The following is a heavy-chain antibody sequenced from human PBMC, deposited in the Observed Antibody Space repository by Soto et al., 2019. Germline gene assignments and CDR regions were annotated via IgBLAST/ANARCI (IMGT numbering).Heavy chain of an antibody. Sequence: ASVKVTCRSSGYPFTTYGITWVRQAPGQGLEWMGWISTYNGNTNYAQSLQGRVTITADESTSTAYMELSSLRSEDTAVYYCARDHGDYGVTYYGMDVWGQGTTVNVSS. J-gene: IGHJ6*02. V-gene: IGHV1-18*04. D-gene: IGHD4-17*01. CDR1: GYPFTTYG. CDR3: ARDHGDYGVTYYGMDV. CDR2: ISTYNGNT.